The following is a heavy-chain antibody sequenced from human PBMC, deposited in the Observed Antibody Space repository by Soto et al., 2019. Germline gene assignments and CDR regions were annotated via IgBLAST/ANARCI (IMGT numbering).Heavy chain of an antibody. Sequence: SSETLSLTCTVSGGSISSYYWSWIRQPPGKGLEWIGYIYYSGSTNYNPSLKSRVTISVDTSKNQFSLKLSSVTAADTAVYYCAREPERGYGMDVWGQGTTVTVSS. D-gene: IGHD1-1*01. CDR3: AREPERGYGMDV. CDR2: IYYSGST. V-gene: IGHV4-59*01. CDR1: GGSISSYY. J-gene: IGHJ6*02.